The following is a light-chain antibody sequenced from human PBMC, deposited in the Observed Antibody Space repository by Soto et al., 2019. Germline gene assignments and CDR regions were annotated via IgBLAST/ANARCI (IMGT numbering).Light chain of an antibody. CDR3: SSYTSSSPYV. J-gene: IGLJ1*01. CDR2: DVS. V-gene: IGLV2-14*01. CDR1: SSDVGGYNY. Sequence: QSVLTQPASVSGSPGPSITISCTGTSSDVGGYNYVSWYQQHPGKAPKLMIYDVSNRPSGVSNRFSGSKSGNTASLTISGLQAEDEADYYCSSYTSSSPYVFGTGTKLTVL.